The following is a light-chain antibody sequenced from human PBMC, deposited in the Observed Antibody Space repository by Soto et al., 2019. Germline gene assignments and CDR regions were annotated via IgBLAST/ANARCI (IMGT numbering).Light chain of an antibody. CDR1: QSISTY. CDR3: HQSYRSPWT. V-gene: IGKV1-39*01. J-gene: IGKJ1*01. Sequence: DIQMTQSPSSLSASVGDRVTITCRASQSISTYLNWYQQKLGKAPELLIHAASSLQSEVPSRFSGSGSGTDFTLTISSLQPEDFATYYCHQSYRSPWTFGQGTKVDIK. CDR2: AAS.